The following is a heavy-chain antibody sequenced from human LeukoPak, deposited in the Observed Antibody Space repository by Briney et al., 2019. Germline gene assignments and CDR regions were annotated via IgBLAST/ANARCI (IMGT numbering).Heavy chain of an antibody. J-gene: IGHJ4*02. CDR2: IYHSGST. D-gene: IGHD2-2*01. Sequence: SETLSLTCTVSGYSISSGYYWGWIRQPPGKGLEWIGTIYHSGSTYYNPSLKSRVTISVDTSKNQFSLKLTSVTAADTAVYYCARVRGYCSSAICYRYYFDYWGQGTLVTVSS. CDR1: GYSISSGYY. V-gene: IGHV4-38-2*02. CDR3: ARVRGYCSSAICYRYYFDY.